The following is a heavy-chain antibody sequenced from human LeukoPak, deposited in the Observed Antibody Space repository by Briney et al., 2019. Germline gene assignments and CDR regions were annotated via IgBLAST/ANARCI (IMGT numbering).Heavy chain of an antibody. Sequence: SQTLSLTCTVSGGSISSGSYYWSWIRQPAGEGLEWIGRIYTSGSTNYNPSLKSRVTISVDTSKNQFSLKLSSVTAADTAVYYCARAGRYYDILTGYFVDNWFDPWGQGTLVTVSS. CDR3: ARAGRYYDILTGYFVDNWFDP. CDR1: GGSISSGSYY. D-gene: IGHD3-9*01. V-gene: IGHV4-61*02. J-gene: IGHJ5*02. CDR2: IYTSGST.